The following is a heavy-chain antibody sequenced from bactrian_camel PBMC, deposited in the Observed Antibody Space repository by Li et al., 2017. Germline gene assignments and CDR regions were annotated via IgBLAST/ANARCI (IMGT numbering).Heavy chain of an antibody. CDR3: GTMAYTAG. D-gene: IGHD1*01. J-gene: IGHJ4*01. CDR2: ISSGGDNT. CDR1: TRNADADS. Sequence: QVQLVESGGGSVRVGESLRLSCVASTRNADADSMGWFRQAQGQEREGVAAISSGGDNTFYADSVKGRFTGSRDSTKDMLYLQMNSLKTEDTALYYCGTMAYTAGWGQGTQVTVS. V-gene: IGHV3S54*01.